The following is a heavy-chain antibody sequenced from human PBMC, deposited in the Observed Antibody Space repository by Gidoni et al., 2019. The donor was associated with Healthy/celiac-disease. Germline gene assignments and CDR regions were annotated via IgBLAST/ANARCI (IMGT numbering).Heavy chain of an antibody. J-gene: IGHJ3*02. Sequence: EVQLVESGGGLVKPGGSLRLSCAASGFTFSSYSMNWVRQAPGKGLEWVSSISSSSSYIYYADSVKGRFTISRDNAKNSLYLQMNSLRAEDTAVYYCARLNGAAFAFDIWGQGTMVTVSS. CDR1: GFTFSSYS. D-gene: IGHD1-1*01. CDR2: ISSSSSYI. V-gene: IGHV3-21*01. CDR3: ARLNGAAFAFDI.